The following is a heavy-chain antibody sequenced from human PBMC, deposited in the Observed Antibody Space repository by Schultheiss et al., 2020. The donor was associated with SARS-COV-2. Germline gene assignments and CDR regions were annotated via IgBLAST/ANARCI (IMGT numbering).Heavy chain of an antibody. CDR3: AKDTLGDSG. J-gene: IGHJ4*02. D-gene: IGHD6-19*01. CDR1: GFTFSSYA. Sequence: GGSLRLSCAASGFTFSSYAMHWVRQAPGKGLEWVAVISYDGSNKYYADSVKGRFTISRDNAKNTLYLQMNSLRAEDTAVYYCAKDTLGDSGWGQGTLVTVAS. CDR2: ISYDGSNK. V-gene: IGHV3-30-3*01.